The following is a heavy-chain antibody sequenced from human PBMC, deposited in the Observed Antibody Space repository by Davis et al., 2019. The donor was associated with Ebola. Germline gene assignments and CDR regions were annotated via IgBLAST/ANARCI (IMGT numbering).Heavy chain of an antibody. V-gene: IGHV5-10-1*01. CDR1: GYSFTNYW. J-gene: IGHJ4*02. CDR3: ARLHYYYYTDQALELHHFDC. D-gene: IGHD3-3*01. Sequence: GESLKISCKGSGYSFTNYWITWVSQMPGKGLEWMGMFDPSDSYTYYSSSFQGHVTISADKSINTAYLQWSSLRASDTAMYYCARLHYYYYTDQALELHHFDCWGQGTQVTVSS. CDR2: FDPSDSYT.